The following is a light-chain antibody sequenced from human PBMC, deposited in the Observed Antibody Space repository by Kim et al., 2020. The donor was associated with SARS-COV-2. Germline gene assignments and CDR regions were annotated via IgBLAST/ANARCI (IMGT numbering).Light chain of an antibody. Sequence: SSELTQDPAVSVALGQTVRITCQGDSLTKYDVSWYQQKPGQAPVLVISVEDNRPSGIPDRFSGSRSGNTGLLTITGAQAEDEADYYCNSLDSNNNVIFGGGTQLTVL. CDR1: SLTKYD. J-gene: IGLJ2*01. CDR3: NSLDSNNNVI. V-gene: IGLV3-19*01. CDR2: VED.